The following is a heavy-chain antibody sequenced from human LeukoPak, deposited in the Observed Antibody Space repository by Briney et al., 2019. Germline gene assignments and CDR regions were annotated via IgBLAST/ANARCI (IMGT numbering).Heavy chain of an antibody. D-gene: IGHD5-18*01. CDR1: GFTFRDYC. Sequence: PGGSLRLSCAASGFTFRDYCMSWIRQTPGKGLEWVSYISSSGTTMEYADSVKGRFTISRDNAKDSLYLQMNSLGAEDTAVYYCAKGHTYGMIWGQGTLVTVSS. J-gene: IGHJ4*02. CDR3: AKGHTYGMI. CDR2: ISSSGTTM. V-gene: IGHV3-11*01.